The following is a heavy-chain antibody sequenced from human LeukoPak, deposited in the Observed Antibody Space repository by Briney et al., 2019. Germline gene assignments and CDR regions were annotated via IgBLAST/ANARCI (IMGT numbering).Heavy chain of an antibody. D-gene: IGHD3-22*01. Sequence: GGSLRLSCAASGFTFSSYGMHWVRQAPGKGLEWVAVIWYDGSNKYYADSVKGRFTISRDNSKNTLYLQMNSLRAEDTAVYYCARDIGESDSSGYYPSYYFDYWGQGTLVTVSS. V-gene: IGHV3-33*01. CDR3: ARDIGESDSSGYYPSYYFDY. CDR1: GFTFSSYG. J-gene: IGHJ4*02. CDR2: IWYDGSNK.